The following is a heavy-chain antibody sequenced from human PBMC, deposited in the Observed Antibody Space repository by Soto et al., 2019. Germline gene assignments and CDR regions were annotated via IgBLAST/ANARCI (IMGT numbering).Heavy chain of an antibody. CDR2: IYHSGST. Sequence: SETLSLTCAVSGGSISSGGYSWSWIRQPPGKGLEWIGYIYHSGSTYYNPSLKSRVTISVDRSKNQFSLKLSSVTAADTAVYYCARAPNTNCSGGSCYPAPFDYRGQGTLVTVS. CDR3: ARAPNTNCSGGSCYPAPFDY. CDR1: GGSISSGGYS. D-gene: IGHD2-15*01. J-gene: IGHJ4*02. V-gene: IGHV4-30-2*01.